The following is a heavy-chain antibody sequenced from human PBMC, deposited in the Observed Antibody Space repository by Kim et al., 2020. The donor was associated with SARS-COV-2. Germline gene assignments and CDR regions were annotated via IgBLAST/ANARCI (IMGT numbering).Heavy chain of an antibody. CDR2: ISSSGSTI. J-gene: IGHJ4*02. CDR1: GFTFSSFE. Sequence: GGSLRLSCAASGFTFSSFEMNWVRQAPGKGLEWVSYISSSGSTIYYADSVKGRFTISRDNTKNSLYLQMSSLRAEDMAVYYCTSARLVGNAYFDWWGQGTLVTVSS. CDR3: TSARLVGNAYFDW. V-gene: IGHV3-48*03. D-gene: IGHD1-26*01.